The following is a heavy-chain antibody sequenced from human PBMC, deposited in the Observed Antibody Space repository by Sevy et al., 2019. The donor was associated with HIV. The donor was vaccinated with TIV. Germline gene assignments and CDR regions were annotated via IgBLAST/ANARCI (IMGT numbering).Heavy chain of an antibody. CDR3: VKGARYTIPNDAFDI. Sequence: GGSLRLSCEASGFTFSSNAMSWVRQAPGKELEWVSGISGGGGDTFYADSVKGRFTISRDNSKNTLFLQINSLRAEDTALYYCVKGARYTIPNDAFDIWGQGTMVTVSS. V-gene: IGHV3-23*01. CDR2: ISGGGGDT. J-gene: IGHJ3*02. CDR1: GFTFSSNA. D-gene: IGHD2-2*02.